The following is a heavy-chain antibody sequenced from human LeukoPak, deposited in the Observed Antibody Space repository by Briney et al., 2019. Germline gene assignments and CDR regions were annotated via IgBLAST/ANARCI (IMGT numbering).Heavy chain of an antibody. CDR2: ISAYNGNT. J-gene: IGHJ5*02. D-gene: IGHD2-2*01. Sequence: GASVKVSCKASGYTFTSYYMHWVRQAPGQGLEWMGWISAYNGNTNYAQKLQGRVTMTTDTSTSTAYMELRSLRSDDTAVYYCALVVPAASNWFDPWGQGTLVTVPS. V-gene: IGHV1-18*04. CDR3: ALVVPAASNWFDP. CDR1: GYTFTSYY.